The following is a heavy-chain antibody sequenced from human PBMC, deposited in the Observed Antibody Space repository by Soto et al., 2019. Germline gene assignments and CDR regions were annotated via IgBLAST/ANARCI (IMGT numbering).Heavy chain of an antibody. V-gene: IGHV4-31*03. Sequence: QVQLQESGPGLVKPSQTLSLTCTVSGGSIRSGGYYWTWIRQHPGKGLEWIGYIYYSGSTYYNPSLKSRVTISVDTSKNQFSLRLSSVTAADTAVYYCTRGSERSFYYNDWGQGTLVTVSS. CDR1: GGSIRSGGYY. J-gene: IGHJ4*02. CDR2: IYYSGST. CDR3: TRGSERSFYYND. D-gene: IGHD3-22*01.